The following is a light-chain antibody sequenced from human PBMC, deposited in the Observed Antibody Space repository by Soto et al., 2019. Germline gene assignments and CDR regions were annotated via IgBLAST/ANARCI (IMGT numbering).Light chain of an antibody. CDR1: SSDVGGFRY. CDR2: EVS. Sequence: QSALTQPASVSGSPGQSITISCTGTSSDVGGFRYVSWFQQHPGKAPKLLIYEVSHRPSGASNHFSGYKSGNTASLTISGLQAEDEADYYCSSYTSTSTPCVFGTGTKLTVL. V-gene: IGLV2-14*01. CDR3: SSYTSTSTPCV. J-gene: IGLJ1*01.